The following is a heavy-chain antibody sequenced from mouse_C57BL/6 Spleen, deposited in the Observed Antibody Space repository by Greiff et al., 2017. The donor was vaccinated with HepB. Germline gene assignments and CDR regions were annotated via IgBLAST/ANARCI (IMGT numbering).Heavy chain of an antibody. Sequence: EVHLVESGEGLVKPGGSLKLSCAASGFTFSSYAMSWVRQTPEKRLEWVAYISSGGDYIYYADTVKGRFTISRDNARNTLYLQMSSLKSEDTAMYYCTRERDYDAYAMDYWGQGTSVTVSS. CDR3: TRERDYDAYAMDY. CDR2: ISSGGDYI. V-gene: IGHV5-9-1*02. D-gene: IGHD2-4*01. J-gene: IGHJ4*01. CDR1: GFTFSSYA.